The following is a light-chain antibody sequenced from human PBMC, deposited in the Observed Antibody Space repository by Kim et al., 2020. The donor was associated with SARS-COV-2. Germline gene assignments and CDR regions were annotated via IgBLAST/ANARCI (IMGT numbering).Light chain of an antibody. CDR3: LLSSGGVRM. J-gene: IGLJ3*02. CDR1: TGTVTSGHY. Sequence: QAVVTQEPSLTVSPGGTVTLTCESSTGTVTSGHYPYWFQQRPGQTPRTLIYDTNYKHSWTPARFSGSLLGGKAALTLSGAQPDDEADYYCLLSSGGVRMFSGGTQVTVL. V-gene: IGLV7-46*01. CDR2: DTN.